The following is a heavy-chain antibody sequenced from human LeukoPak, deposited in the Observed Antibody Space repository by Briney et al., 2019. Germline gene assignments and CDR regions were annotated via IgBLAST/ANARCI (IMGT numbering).Heavy chain of an antibody. J-gene: IGHJ4*02. V-gene: IGHV3-23*01. CDR2: ISGSGGST. D-gene: IGHD1-7*01. Sequence: GGSLRLSCAASGFTFSSYGMSWVRQAPGKGLEWVSAISGSGGSTYYADSVKGRFTISRDNAKNSLYLQTNSLRAEDTAVYYCARAHNWKYGTFDYWGQGTLVTVSS. CDR1: GFTFSSYG. CDR3: ARAHNWKYGTFDY.